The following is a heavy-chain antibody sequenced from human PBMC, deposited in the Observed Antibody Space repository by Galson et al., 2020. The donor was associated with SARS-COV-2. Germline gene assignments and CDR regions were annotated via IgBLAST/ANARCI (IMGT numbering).Heavy chain of an antibody. CDR1: GYTLTELS. Sequence: ASVKVSCKVSGYTLTELSMHWVRQAPGQGLEWMGGFDPEDGETIYAQKFQGRVTMTEDTSTDTAYMELSSLRSEDTAVYYCATEPAVAGTPNGYYYYDGMDVVGEGTTVTVSS. J-gene: IGHJ6*04. CDR2: FDPEDGET. V-gene: IGHV1-24*01. D-gene: IGHD6-19*01. CDR3: ATEPAVAGTPNGYYYYDGMDV.